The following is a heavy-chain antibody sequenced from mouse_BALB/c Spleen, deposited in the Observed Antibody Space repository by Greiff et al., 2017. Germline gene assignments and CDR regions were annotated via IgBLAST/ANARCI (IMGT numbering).Heavy chain of an antibody. D-gene: IGHD2-4*01. CDR1: GFTFSSFG. CDR3: AAIYYDYGHYYAMDY. CDR2: ISSGSSTI. Sequence: EVMLVESGGGLVQPGGSRKLSCAASGFTFSSFGMHWVRQAPEKGLEWVAYISSGSSTIYYADTVKGRFTISRDNPKNTLFLQMTSLRSEDTAMYYCAAIYYDYGHYYAMDYWGQGTSVTVSS. J-gene: IGHJ4*01. V-gene: IGHV5-17*02.